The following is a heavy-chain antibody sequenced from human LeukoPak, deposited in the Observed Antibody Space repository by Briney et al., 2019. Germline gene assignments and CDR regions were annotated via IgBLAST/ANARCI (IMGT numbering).Heavy chain of an antibody. Sequence: PGGSLRLSCAASGFTFSSYGMHWLRQAPGKGLEWVAFIRYDGSNKYYADSVKGRFTISRDNSKNTLYLQMNSLRAEDTAVYYCAKVVVVAATFHYWGQGTLVTVSS. CDR2: IRYDGSNK. D-gene: IGHD2-15*01. V-gene: IGHV3-30*02. CDR1: GFTFSSYG. CDR3: AKVVVVAATFHY. J-gene: IGHJ4*02.